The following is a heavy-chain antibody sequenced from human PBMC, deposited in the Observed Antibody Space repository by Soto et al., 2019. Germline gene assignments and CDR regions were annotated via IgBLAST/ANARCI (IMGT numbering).Heavy chain of an antibody. V-gene: IGHV1-2*04. J-gene: IGHJ3*02. D-gene: IGHD2-2*01. CDR2: INPNSGGT. Sequence: ASVKVSCKASGYTFTGYYMHWVRQAPGQGLEWMGWINPNSGGTDYAQKFQGWVTMTRDTSISTAYMELSRLRSDDTAVYYCARDLRYCSSTSCSNDAFHIWGQGTMVTVSS. CDR3: ARDLRYCSSTSCSNDAFHI. CDR1: GYTFTGYY.